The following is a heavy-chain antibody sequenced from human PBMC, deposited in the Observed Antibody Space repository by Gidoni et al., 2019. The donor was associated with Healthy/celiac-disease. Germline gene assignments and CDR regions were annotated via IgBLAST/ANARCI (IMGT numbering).Heavy chain of an antibody. CDR2: IIPIFGTA. D-gene: IGHD2-15*01. J-gene: IGHJ3*02. Sequence: QVQLVQSGAEVQKPVSSVKVSCKSSGDTFSSYAISWVRKAPGQGLEWMGGIIPIFGTANYAKKLQGRGTITADESTSKAYMELSSLRSEDTAVYYCARARMGGFEVAFDIWGQGTMVTVSS. CDR1: GDTFSSYA. CDR3: ARARMGGFEVAFDI. V-gene: IGHV1-69*01.